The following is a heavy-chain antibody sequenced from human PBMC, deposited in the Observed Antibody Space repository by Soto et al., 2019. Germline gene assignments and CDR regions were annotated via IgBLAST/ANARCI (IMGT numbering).Heavy chain of an antibody. CDR3: ARHNPQDQWNYDY. CDR2: VSYSGSP. V-gene: IGHV4-59*08. D-gene: IGHD6-19*01. Sequence: SETLSLTCTVSGGSITSYWWSWIRQPPGKGLEWIGYVSYSGSPNYNPSLKSRVTISVDTSKSQYSLRLSSVTAADTAVYYCARHNPQDQWNYDYWGQGTLVTVSS. J-gene: IGHJ4*02. CDR1: GGSITSYW.